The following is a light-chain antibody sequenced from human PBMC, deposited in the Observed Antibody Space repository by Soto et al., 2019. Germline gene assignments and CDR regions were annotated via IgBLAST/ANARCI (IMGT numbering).Light chain of an antibody. V-gene: IGKV1-33*01. J-gene: IGKJ5*01. Sequence: DLQMTQSPSSLSASVGDRVTITCQASQDITNSLNWYQHKAGEAPKFLIYDASNLETGVPSRFSGSGSGIDFTLTISSLQPEDIATHYCQQYSNLPITFGQGTRLEIK. CDR2: DAS. CDR3: QQYSNLPIT. CDR1: QDITNS.